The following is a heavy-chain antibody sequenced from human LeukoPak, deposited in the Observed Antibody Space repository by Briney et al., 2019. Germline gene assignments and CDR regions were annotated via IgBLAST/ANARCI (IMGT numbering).Heavy chain of an antibody. J-gene: IGHJ5*02. V-gene: IGHV3-23*01. D-gene: IGHD4-17*01. CDR1: GFTFSSYA. Sequence: GGSLRLSCAASGFTFSSYAMSWVRQAPGKGLEWVSAISGSGGSTYYADSVKGRFTISRDNSKNTLYLQMNSLRAEDTAVYYCAREPLPYGVNGNWFDPWGQGTLVTVSS. CDR2: ISGSGGST. CDR3: AREPLPYGVNGNWFDP.